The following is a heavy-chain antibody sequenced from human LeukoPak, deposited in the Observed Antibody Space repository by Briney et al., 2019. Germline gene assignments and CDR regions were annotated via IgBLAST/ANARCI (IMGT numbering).Heavy chain of an antibody. J-gene: IGHJ1*01. CDR3: AKSHPPTVTTEEGEYLQH. CDR2: ISFDGSNQ. CDR1: GFTFSSFG. Sequence: GGSLRLSCAASGFTFSSFGMHWVRQAPGQGLEWVAVISFDGSNQYYADSVKGRFTIYRDNFKDTVYLQMNSLRAEETAVYYCAKSHPPTVTTEEGEYLQHWGQGTLVTVSS. V-gene: IGHV3-30*18. D-gene: IGHD4-17*01.